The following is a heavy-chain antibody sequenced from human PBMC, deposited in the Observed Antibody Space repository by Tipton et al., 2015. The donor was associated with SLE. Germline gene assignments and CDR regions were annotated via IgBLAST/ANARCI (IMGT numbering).Heavy chain of an antibody. Sequence: QSGAEVKKPGASVKVSCKASGYLFNGYGISWVRQGPGQGLEWMGRISPSSGGTEYAQNFQGRVAMTRDMSITSAYMELTGLRSGDTAIYYCVRGPRDYPYYFDYWGRGTLVTVSS. J-gene: IGHJ4*02. CDR2: ISPSSGGT. V-gene: IGHV1-2*06. D-gene: IGHD4-11*01. CDR3: VRGPRDYPYYFDY. CDR1: GYLFNGYG.